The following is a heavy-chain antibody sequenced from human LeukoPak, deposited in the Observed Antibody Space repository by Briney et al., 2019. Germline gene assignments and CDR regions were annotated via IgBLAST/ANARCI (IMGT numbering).Heavy chain of an antibody. V-gene: IGHV3-66*01. D-gene: IGHD2-21*01. Sequence: PGGSPRLSCAASGFTVSSNYMSWVRQAPGKGLERVSVFYRGGSTYYSDSVRGRFIISRDNSKNTLYLQMNSLRAEDTAVYYCARGEYSVDYWGQGTLVTVSS. CDR3: ARGEYSVDY. CDR1: GFTVSSNY. J-gene: IGHJ4*02. CDR2: FYRGGST.